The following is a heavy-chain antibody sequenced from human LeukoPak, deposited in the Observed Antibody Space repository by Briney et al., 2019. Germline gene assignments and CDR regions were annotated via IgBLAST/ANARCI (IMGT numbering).Heavy chain of an antibody. V-gene: IGHV4-34*01. CDR1: GGSFSDYY. J-gene: IGHJ4*02. D-gene: IGHD1-26*01. CDR2: ISHSGST. Sequence: SETLSLTCAVYGGSFSDYYWSWIRQPPGKGLEWIGEISHSGSTNYNSSLKSRVTMSVDTSKNQFSLKLSSVTAADTAVYYCVRGVGGEYFYFDRWGQGALVTVSA. CDR3: VRGVGGEYFYFDR.